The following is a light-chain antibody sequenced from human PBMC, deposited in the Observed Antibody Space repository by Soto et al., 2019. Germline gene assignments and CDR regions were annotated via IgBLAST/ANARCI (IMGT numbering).Light chain of an antibody. CDR1: QSVSSN. Sequence: EIVMTQSPATLSVSLGERATLSCRASQSVSSNLAWYQQKPGQAPRLLIYGASTRATVIPARFSGSGSGTEFTLTISSLQSEDFAVSYCQQSNNWPTFGQVTKVEIK. V-gene: IGKV3-15*01. CDR3: QQSNNWPT. CDR2: GAS. J-gene: IGKJ1*01.